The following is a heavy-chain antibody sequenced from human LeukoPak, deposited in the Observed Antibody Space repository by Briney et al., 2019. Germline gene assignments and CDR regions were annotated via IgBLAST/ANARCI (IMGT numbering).Heavy chain of an antibody. D-gene: IGHD4-17*01. V-gene: IGHV3-23*01. J-gene: IGHJ4*02. CDR2: ISGTGVAT. CDR1: GFTFGSYA. Sequence: PGGSLRLSCAASGFTFGSYAMTWVRQAPGKGLEWVSVISGTGVATYYADSVKGRFTISRDNSKNTLYLQMNSLRAEDTAVYYCAKRAVTTFSSGFHYWGQGTLVTVSS. CDR3: AKRAVTTFSSGFHY.